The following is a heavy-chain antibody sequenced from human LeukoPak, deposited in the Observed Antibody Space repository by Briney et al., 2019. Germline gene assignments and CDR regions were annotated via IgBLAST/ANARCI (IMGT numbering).Heavy chain of an antibody. V-gene: IGHV3-64*01. CDR1: GFTFSSYA. D-gene: IGHD1-1*01. Sequence: GGSLRPSCAASGFTFSSYAMHWVRQAPGKGLEYVSAISSNGGSTYYANSVKGRFTISRDNSKNTLYLQMGSLRAEDMAVYYCARDRVGRRPHWIRSMDVWGKGTTVTVSS. J-gene: IGHJ6*03. CDR2: ISSNGGST. CDR3: ARDRVGRRPHWIRSMDV.